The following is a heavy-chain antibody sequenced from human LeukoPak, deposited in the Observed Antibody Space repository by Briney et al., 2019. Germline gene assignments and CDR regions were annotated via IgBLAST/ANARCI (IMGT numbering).Heavy chain of an antibody. D-gene: IGHD1-14*01. CDR2: ISSSSTI. V-gene: IGHV3-48*01. Sequence: GGSLRLSCAASGFTFSSYSMNWVRQAPGKGLEWVSYISSSSTIYYADSVKGRFTISRDNAKNSLYLQMNSLRAEDTAVYYCARESEAPGNYYGMDVWGQGTTVTVSS. J-gene: IGHJ6*02. CDR1: GFTFSSYS. CDR3: ARESEAPGNYYGMDV.